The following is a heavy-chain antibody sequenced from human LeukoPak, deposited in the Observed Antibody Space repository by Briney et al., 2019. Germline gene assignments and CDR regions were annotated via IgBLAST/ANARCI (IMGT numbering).Heavy chain of an antibody. J-gene: IGHJ4*02. V-gene: IGHV3-74*01. Sequence: SGGSLRLSCAASGFTFSNYWMHWVRQAPGKGLVWVSRISSDGSSTSYADSVKGRFTISRDNAKNLLYLQMNSLRAEDTAVYYCARGSDFVWGSYRPYFDYWGQGTLVTVSS. CDR1: GFTFSNYW. D-gene: IGHD3-16*02. CDR2: ISSDGSST. CDR3: ARGSDFVWGSYRPYFDY.